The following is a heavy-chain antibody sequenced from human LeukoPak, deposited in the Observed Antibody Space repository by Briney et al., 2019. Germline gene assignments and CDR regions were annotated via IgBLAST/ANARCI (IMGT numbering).Heavy chain of an antibody. V-gene: IGHV3-7*01. Sequence: QPGGSLRLSCAASGFTFNSYAMSWVRQAPGKGLEWVANIKPDGSEKYYAGSVRGRFSISRDDVKNLLYLQMNSVRAEDTAVYYCLAAGGYWGQGTLVTVSS. J-gene: IGHJ4*02. CDR2: IKPDGSEK. CDR3: LAAGGY. CDR1: GFTFNSYA. D-gene: IGHD2-15*01.